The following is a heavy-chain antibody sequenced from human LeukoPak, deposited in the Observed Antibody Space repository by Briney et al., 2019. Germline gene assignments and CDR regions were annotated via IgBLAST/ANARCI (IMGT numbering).Heavy chain of an antibody. CDR1: GGSISGHY. D-gene: IGHD3-22*01. J-gene: IGHJ3*02. Sequence: SETLSLTCTVSGGSISGHYWSWIRQPPGKGLGWIGYIYYSESTNYNPSLKSRVTISVDTSKNQFSLKLSSVTAADTAVYYCARGRGYYDSSGYYSDAFDIWGQGTMVTVSS. V-gene: IGHV4-59*11. CDR3: ARGRGYYDSSGYYSDAFDI. CDR2: IYYSEST.